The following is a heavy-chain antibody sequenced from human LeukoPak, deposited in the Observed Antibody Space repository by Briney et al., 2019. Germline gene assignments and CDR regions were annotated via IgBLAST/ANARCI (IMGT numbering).Heavy chain of an antibody. D-gene: IGHD3-22*01. CDR2: IYYSGST. J-gene: IGHJ4*02. CDR1: GGSISSGDYY. CDR3: ARGEQYYYDSSGYSYYFDY. V-gene: IGHV4-30-4*01. Sequence: SETLSLTCTVSGGSISSGDYYWSWIRQPPGKGLEWIGYIYYSGSTYYNPSLKSRVTISVDTSKNQFSLKLSSVTAADTAVYYCARGEQYYYDSSGYSYYFDYWGRGTLVTVSS.